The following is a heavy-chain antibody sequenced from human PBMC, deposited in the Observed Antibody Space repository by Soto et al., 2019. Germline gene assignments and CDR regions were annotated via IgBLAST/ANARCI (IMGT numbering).Heavy chain of an antibody. V-gene: IGHV4-31*03. CDR1: GGSISSGGYY. Sequence: QVQLQESGPGLVKPSQTLSLTCTVSGGSISSGGYYWSWIRQHPGQGLEWIGYIYYSGSTYYNPSLNNRVTITVDTDKSQFSLKISSVTAADTAVYDCAGGNEGLSGDLVDPYGLDVWGQGTTVTVSS. D-gene: IGHD3-9*01. CDR3: AGGNEGLSGDLVDPYGLDV. J-gene: IGHJ6*02. CDR2: IYYSGST.